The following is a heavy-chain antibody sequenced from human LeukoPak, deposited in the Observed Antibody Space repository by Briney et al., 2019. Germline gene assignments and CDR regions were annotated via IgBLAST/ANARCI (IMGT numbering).Heavy chain of an antibody. CDR1: GFTFTKYW. V-gene: IGHV3-7*01. Sequence: GGSLRLSCAASGFTFTKYWMTWVRQAPGKGLEWVANIKQDGSEKFYVDSVKGRFTISRDNAKNSLDLQINSLGAEDTAVCYCASGLDCRSTSCYLDNWGQGTLVTVSS. CDR2: IKQDGSEK. CDR3: ASGLDCRSTSCYLDN. D-gene: IGHD2-2*01. J-gene: IGHJ4*02.